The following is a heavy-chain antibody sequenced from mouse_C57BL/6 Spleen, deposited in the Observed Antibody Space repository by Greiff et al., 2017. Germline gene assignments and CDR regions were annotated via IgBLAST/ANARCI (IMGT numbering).Heavy chain of an antibody. Sequence: QVQLQQSGAELVKPGASVKMSCKASGYTFTTYPIEWMKQNHGKSLEWIGYFYPYNDDTKYNEKFKGKGTLTVEKSSSTVYFELSRLTTDDSAVYYCARPYYDYGGGFWYFDVWGTGTTVTVSS. CDR2: FYPYNDDT. CDR1: GYTFTTYP. CDR3: ARPYYDYGGGFWYFDV. V-gene: IGHV1-47*01. D-gene: IGHD2-4*01. J-gene: IGHJ1*03.